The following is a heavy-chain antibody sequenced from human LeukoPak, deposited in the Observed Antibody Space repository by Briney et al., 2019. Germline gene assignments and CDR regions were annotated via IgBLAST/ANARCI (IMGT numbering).Heavy chain of an antibody. CDR3: ARDPPAVTAITSG. D-gene: IGHD5-18*01. CDR1: GFTVSNNY. J-gene: IGHJ4*02. CDR2: IYSGGTR. Sequence: GGSLRLSSAASGFTVSNNYINWVRQAPGNGLEWGSLIYSGGTRYYANSVKGRFTISRDGSKITLYLQMNSLRVEDTAVYYCARDPPAVTAITSGRGQGTLVTVPS. V-gene: IGHV3-66*01.